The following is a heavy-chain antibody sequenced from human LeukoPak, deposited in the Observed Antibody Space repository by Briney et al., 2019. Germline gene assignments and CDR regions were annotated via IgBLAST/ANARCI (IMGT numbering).Heavy chain of an antibody. Sequence: SETLSLTCTVSGDSISSYYWSWIRQPPGKGLGWIGYIYHSGSTYYNPSLKSRVTISVDRSKNQFSLKLSSVTAADTAVYYCARGDYYGSGSYSSLNDWGQGTLVTVSS. CDR2: IYHSGST. V-gene: IGHV4-59*12. CDR1: GDSISSYY. J-gene: IGHJ4*02. CDR3: ARGDYYGSGSYSSLND. D-gene: IGHD3-10*01.